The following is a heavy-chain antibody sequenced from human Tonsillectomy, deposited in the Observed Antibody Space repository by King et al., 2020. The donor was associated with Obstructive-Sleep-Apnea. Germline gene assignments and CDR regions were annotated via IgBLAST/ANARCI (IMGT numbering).Heavy chain of an antibody. CDR2: ISYDGSNK. D-gene: IGHD2-15*01. CDR1: GFTFSSYA. CDR3: ARALLQACSGGSCYFSPWYSGMDV. J-gene: IGHJ6*02. Sequence: VQLVESGGGVVQPGRSLRLSCAASGFTFSSYAMHWVRQAPGKGLEWVAVISYDGSNKYYADSVRGRFTISRDNSKNTLYLQMNNLRAEDTAVYYCARALLQACSGGSCYFSPWYSGMDVWGQGTTVTVSS. V-gene: IGHV3-30*04.